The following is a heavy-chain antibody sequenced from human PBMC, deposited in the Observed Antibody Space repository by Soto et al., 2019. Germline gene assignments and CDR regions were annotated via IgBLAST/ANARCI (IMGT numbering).Heavy chain of an antibody. Sequence: GRSLRLACAAAGFTFSSYGMHWVRQAPGKGLEWVAVIWYDGSNKYYADSVKGRFTISRDNSKNTLYLQMNSLRAEDTAVYYCARVSDPAFFYYYYGMDVWGQGTTVTVSS. CDR3: ARVSDPAFFYYYYGMDV. CDR1: GFTFSSYG. D-gene: IGHD3-3*01. CDR2: IWYDGSNK. J-gene: IGHJ6*02. V-gene: IGHV3-33*01.